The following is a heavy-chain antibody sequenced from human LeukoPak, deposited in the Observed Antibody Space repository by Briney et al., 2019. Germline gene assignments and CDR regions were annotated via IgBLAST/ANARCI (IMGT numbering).Heavy chain of an antibody. CDR2: ISGSGGST. V-gene: IGHV3-23*01. J-gene: IGHJ1*01. D-gene: IGHD5-18*01. CDR1: GFTFSSYA. CDR3: AKDVGYGTAEYFQH. Sequence: GGSLRRSCAASGFTFSSYAMSWVRQAPGKGLEWVSAISGSGGSTYYADSVKGRFTISRDNSKNTLYLQMNSLRAEDTAVYYCAKDVGYGTAEYFQHWGQGTLVTVSS.